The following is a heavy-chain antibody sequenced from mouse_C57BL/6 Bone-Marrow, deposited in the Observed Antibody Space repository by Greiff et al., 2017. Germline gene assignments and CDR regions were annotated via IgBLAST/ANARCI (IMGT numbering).Heavy chain of an antibody. CDR2: IRNKANGYTT. J-gene: IGHJ4*01. CDR3: ARYIYYGNYEAMDY. V-gene: IGHV7-3*01. CDR1: GFTFTDYY. Sequence: DVQLVESGGGLVQPGGSLSLSCAASGFTFTDYYMSWVRQPPGKALEWLGFIRNKANGYTTEYSASVKGRFTISRDNSQSILYLQMNALRAEDSATYYCARYIYYGNYEAMDYWGQGTSVTVSS. D-gene: IGHD2-1*01.